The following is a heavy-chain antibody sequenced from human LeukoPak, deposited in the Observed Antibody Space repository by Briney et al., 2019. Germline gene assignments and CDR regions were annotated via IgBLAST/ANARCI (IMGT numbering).Heavy chain of an antibody. D-gene: IGHD6-13*01. CDR1: GFTFSDSA. J-gene: IGHJ4*02. Sequence: GGSLKLSCAASGFTFSDSAIHWVRQASGKGLEWVGRIRGKGFSDPPAYAASVKDRFTISRDDSESTAYLQMNSLRAEDTAVYYCAREVSSSWYYVDYWGQGTLVTVSS. V-gene: IGHV3-73*01. CDR3: AREVSSSWYYVDY. CDR2: IRGKGFSDPP.